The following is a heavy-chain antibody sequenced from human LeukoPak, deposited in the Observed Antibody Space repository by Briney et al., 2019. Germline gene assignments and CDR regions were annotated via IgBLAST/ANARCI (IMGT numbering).Heavy chain of an antibody. CDR3: VRGYEGADAFDI. D-gene: IGHD1-26*01. J-gene: IGHJ3*02. CDR2: IYYSGST. V-gene: IGHV4-59*01. CDR1: GGSISSYY. Sequence: SETLSLTCTVSGGSISSYYWSWIRQPPGKGLEWIGYIYYSGSTNYNPSLKSRVTISVDTSKNQFSLKLSSVTAADTAVYYCVRGYEGADAFDIWGQGTMVTVSS.